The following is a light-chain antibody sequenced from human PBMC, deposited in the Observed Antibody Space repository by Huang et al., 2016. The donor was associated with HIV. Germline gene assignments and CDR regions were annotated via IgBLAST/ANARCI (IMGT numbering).Light chain of an antibody. Sequence: DIQMTQSPSSLSASVGDRVTMSCRASQHIDSYLKWYQQTPGRAPKLLIYAASSLRSEVPSRFSGSRSGTDFNLTIDSLQREDIAIYYCQQTFASPRTFGQGTKLEIK. J-gene: IGKJ2*01. CDR3: QQTFASPRT. CDR1: QHIDSY. V-gene: IGKV1-39*01. CDR2: AAS.